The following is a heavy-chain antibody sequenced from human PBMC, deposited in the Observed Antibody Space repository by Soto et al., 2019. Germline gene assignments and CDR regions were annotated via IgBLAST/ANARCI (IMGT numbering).Heavy chain of an antibody. J-gene: IGHJ4*02. CDR3: ANLPWGASPRGIDF. V-gene: IGHV1-69*01. Sequence: QVQLVQSGAEVKRPGSSVKVSCKASGGSFSTFIVSWVRQVPGQGLEWMGGVIPMYNKPNYAQKFQGRVTITADESTSTAYMELSGLKSEDPAFYYCANLPWGASPRGIDFGGQGTLVTVSS. D-gene: IGHD1-26*01. CDR1: GGSFSTFI. CDR2: VIPMYNKP.